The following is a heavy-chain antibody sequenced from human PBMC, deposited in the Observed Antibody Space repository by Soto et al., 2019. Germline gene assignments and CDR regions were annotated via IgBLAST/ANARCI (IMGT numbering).Heavy chain of an antibody. Sequence: ASVKVSCKASGYTFTSCGMSWLRQAPGQGLEWMGWISAYNGNTNYAQKLQGRVTMTTDTSTSTAYMELRSLRSDDTAVYYCARDAFVVVVAASPSYYYGMDVWGQGTTVPVSS. CDR3: ARDAFVVVVAASPSYYYGMDV. CDR2: ISAYNGNT. CDR1: GYTFTSCG. J-gene: IGHJ6*02. V-gene: IGHV1-18*01. D-gene: IGHD2-15*01.